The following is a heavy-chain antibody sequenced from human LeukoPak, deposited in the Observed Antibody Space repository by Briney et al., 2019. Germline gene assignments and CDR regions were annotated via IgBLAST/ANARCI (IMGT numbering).Heavy chain of an antibody. J-gene: IGHJ4*02. D-gene: IGHD1-26*01. V-gene: IGHV5-51*01. CDR3: XXXXXXYSGSYYPFDY. CDR2: IYPGDSDT. CDR1: RYSFTSYW. Sequence: SLXXXCXGSRYSFTSYWIGWVRQMPGKGLEWMGIIYPGDSDTIYSPSFQGQVTISADKSISTAYLQWSRLKASDTAMYYCXXXXXXYSGSYYPFDYWGQGTLVTVSS.